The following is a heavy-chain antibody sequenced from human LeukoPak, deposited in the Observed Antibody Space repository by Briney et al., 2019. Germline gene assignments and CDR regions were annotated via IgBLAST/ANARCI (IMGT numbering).Heavy chain of an antibody. D-gene: IGHD3-22*01. CDR2: IIPIFGTA. CDR1: GGTFSSYA. J-gene: IGHJ4*02. V-gene: IGHV1-69*13. CDR3: ARDWSNYYDSSGYYLVY. Sequence: ASVKVSCKASGGTFSSYAISWVRQAPGQGLEWMGGIIPIFGTANYAQKFQGRVTITADESTSTAYMELSSLRSEDTAVYYCARDWSNYYDSSGYYLVYWGQGTLVTVSS.